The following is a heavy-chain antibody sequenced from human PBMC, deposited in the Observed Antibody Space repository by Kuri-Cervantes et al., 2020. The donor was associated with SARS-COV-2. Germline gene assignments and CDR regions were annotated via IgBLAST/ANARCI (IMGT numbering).Heavy chain of an antibody. CDR2: IYSGGST. J-gene: IGHJ4*02. D-gene: IGHD2-2*01. V-gene: IGHV3-66*01. CDR3: ARGGFIVVVPAVPFDY. CDR1: GFTVSSNY. Sequence: ETLSLTCAASGFTVSSNYMSWVRQAPGKGLEWVSVIYSGGSTYYADSVKGRFTISRDNSKNTLYLQTNSLRAEDTAVYYCARGGFIVVVPAVPFDYWGQGTLVTVSS.